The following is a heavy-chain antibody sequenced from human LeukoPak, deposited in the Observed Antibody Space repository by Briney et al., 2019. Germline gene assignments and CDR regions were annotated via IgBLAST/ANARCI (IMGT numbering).Heavy chain of an antibody. CDR3: AKDHDYGAYYYGMDV. J-gene: IGHJ6*02. CDR1: GFTFDDYA. CDR2: ISWNSGSI. D-gene: IGHD4-17*01. V-gene: IGHV3-9*01. Sequence: TGGSLRLSCAASGFTFDDYAMHWVRQAPGKGLEWVSGISWNSGSIGYADSVKGRFTISRDNAKNSLYLQMNSLRAEDTALYYCAKDHDYGAYYYGMDVWGQGTTVTVSS.